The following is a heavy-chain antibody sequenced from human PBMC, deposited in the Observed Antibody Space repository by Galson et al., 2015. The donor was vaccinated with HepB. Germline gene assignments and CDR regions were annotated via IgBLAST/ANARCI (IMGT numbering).Heavy chain of an antibody. CDR1: GGTFSSYA. D-gene: IGHD5-24*01. Sequence: SVKVSCKASGGTFSSYAISWVRQAPGQGLEWMGGIIPIFGTANYAQKFQGRVTITADKSTSTAYMELSSLRSEDTAVYYCARGEMDGAPRALYYYYGMDVWGQGTTVTVSS. J-gene: IGHJ6*02. V-gene: IGHV1-69*06. CDR3: ARGEMDGAPRALYYYYGMDV. CDR2: IIPIFGTA.